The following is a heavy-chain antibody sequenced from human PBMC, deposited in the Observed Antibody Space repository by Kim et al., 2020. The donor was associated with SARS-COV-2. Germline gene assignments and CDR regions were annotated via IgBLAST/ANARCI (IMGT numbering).Heavy chain of an antibody. CDR1: GGSFSGYY. D-gene: IGHD6-13*01. CDR2: INHSGST. J-gene: IGHJ6*03. V-gene: IGHV4-34*01. Sequence: SETLSLTCAVYGGSFSGYYWSWIRQPPGKGLEWIGEINHSGSTNYNPSLKSRVTISVDTSKNQFSLKLSSVTAADTAVYYCARGRGSSLDYYYYMDVWGKGSTVTVSS. CDR3: ARGRGSSLDYYYYMDV.